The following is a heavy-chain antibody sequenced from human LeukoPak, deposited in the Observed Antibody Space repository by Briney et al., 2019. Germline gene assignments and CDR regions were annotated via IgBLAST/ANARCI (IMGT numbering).Heavy chain of an antibody. J-gene: IGHJ6*02. Sequence: SETLSLTCAVYGGSFSGYYWSWIRQPPGKGLEWIGEINHSGSTNYNPSLKSRVTMSVDTSKNQFSLKLSSVTAADTAVYYCARAKPCSSTSCLFGMDYYYGMDVWGQGTTVTVSS. CDR3: ARAKPCSSTSCLFGMDYYYGMDV. CDR1: GGSFSGYY. D-gene: IGHD2-2*01. V-gene: IGHV4-34*01. CDR2: INHSGST.